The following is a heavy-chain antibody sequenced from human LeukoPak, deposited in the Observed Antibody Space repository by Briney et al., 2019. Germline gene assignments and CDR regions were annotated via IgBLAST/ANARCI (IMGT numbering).Heavy chain of an antibody. Sequence: PGGSRRLSCAASGFTFSSYAMSWVRQAPGKGLEWVSVLYSDGSTYFADPVKGRFTTSRDNSKNTVYLQMNSLRAEDTAVYYCARRVTDSSGWLFDYWGQGALVTVSS. CDR1: GFTFSSYA. CDR2: LYSDGST. D-gene: IGHD6-25*01. J-gene: IGHJ4*02. CDR3: ARRVTDSSGWLFDY. V-gene: IGHV3-53*01.